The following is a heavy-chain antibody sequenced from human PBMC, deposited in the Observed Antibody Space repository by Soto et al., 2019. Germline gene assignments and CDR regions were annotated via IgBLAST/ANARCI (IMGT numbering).Heavy chain of an antibody. CDR2: ISGSGGST. CDR3: ATLSDDYDILTGYLNYGMDV. D-gene: IGHD3-9*01. CDR1: GFTFSSYA. V-gene: IGHV3-23*01. J-gene: IGHJ6*02. Sequence: GGSLRLSCAASGFTFSSYAMSWVRQAPGKGLEWVSAISGSGGSTYYADSVKGRFTISRDNSKNTLFLQMNSLRAEDTAVYYFATLSDDYDILTGYLNYGMDVWGQGSTVTVSS.